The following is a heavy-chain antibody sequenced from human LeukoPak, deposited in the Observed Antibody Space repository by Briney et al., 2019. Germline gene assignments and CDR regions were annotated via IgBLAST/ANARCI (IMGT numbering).Heavy chain of an antibody. Sequence: SETLSLTCTVSGGSISSYYWSWIRQPPGKGLEWIGYIYYSGSTNYNPSLKSRVTTSVDTSKNQFSLKLSSVTAADTAVYYCARDPYYYYGMDVWGQGTTVTVSS. J-gene: IGHJ6*02. CDR2: IYYSGST. V-gene: IGHV4-59*01. CDR3: ARDPYYYYGMDV. CDR1: GGSISSYY.